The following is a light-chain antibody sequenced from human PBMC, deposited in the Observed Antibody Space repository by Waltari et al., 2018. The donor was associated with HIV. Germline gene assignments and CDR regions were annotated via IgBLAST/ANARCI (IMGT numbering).Light chain of an antibody. J-gene: IGLJ2*01. Sequence: QSALTQPASVSGSPGQSITISCTGTSSDVGSYNLVSWYQQHPGKAPKLMIYEGSKRPSGVSNRFSGSKSGNTASLTIPGLQAEDETDYYCCSYAGNSTFVVFGGGTKLTVL. CDR1: SSDVGSYNL. CDR2: EGS. V-gene: IGLV2-23*03. CDR3: CSYAGNSTFVV.